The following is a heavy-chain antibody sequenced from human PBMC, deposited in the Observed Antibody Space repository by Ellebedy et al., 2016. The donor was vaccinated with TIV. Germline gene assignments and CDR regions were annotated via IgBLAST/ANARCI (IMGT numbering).Heavy chain of an antibody. J-gene: IGHJ6*02. CDR3: ARVDYGSGSSHYYYGMDV. Sequence: AASVKVSCKASGGTFSSYAISWVRQAPGQGLEWMGWISAYNGNTNYAQKLQGRVTMTTDTSTSTAYMELRSLRSDDTAVYYCARVDYGSGSSHYYYGMDVWGQGTTVTVSS. CDR2: ISAYNGNT. V-gene: IGHV1-18*01. CDR1: GGTFSSYA. D-gene: IGHD3-10*01.